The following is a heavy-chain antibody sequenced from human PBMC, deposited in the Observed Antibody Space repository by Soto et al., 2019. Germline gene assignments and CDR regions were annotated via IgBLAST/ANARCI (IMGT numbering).Heavy chain of an antibody. CDR1: GGTFSTST. CDR2: IIPIFGTG. Sequence: QVQLEQSGTEVKKPGSSVKVSCKASGGTFSTSTFTWVRQAPGQRLEWMGRIIPIFGTGDYAPKFQGRVLITAXKXTXTXXMELSGLKAEDTAVFFCVRDAPIGSVFSGSDAIDSWGQGTLVTVSS. J-gene: IGHJ4*02. V-gene: IGHV1-69*08. D-gene: IGHD5-12*01. CDR3: VRDAPIGSVFSGSDAIDS.